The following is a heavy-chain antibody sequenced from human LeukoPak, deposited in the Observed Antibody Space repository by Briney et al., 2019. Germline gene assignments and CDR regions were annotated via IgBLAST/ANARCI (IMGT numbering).Heavy chain of an antibody. CDR1: GYTFTSYG. J-gene: IGHJ3*02. CDR2: ISAYNGNT. V-gene: IGHV1-18*01. D-gene: IGHD2-21*02. Sequence: GASVKVSCKASGYTFTSYGISWVRQAPGQGLEWMGWISAYNGNTNYAQKLQGRVTMTTDTSTSTAYMELMSLRSDDTAVYYSARVQPFYCGGDCWDAFDIWGQGTMLTVSS. CDR3: ARVQPFYCGGDCWDAFDI.